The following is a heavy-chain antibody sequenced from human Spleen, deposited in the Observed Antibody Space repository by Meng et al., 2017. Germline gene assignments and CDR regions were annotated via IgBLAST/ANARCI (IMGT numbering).Heavy chain of an antibody. Sequence: SETLSLTCTVSGGSISSSSYYWGWIRQPPGKGLEWIGSIYYSGSTYYNLSLKSRVTISVDTSKNQFSLELSSVTAADTAVYYCASNSGFLRYSYGLGSSFDIWGQGTMVTVSS. J-gene: IGHJ3*02. CDR2: IYYSGST. CDR3: ASNSGFLRYSYGLGSSFDI. CDR1: GGSISSSSYY. D-gene: IGHD5-18*01. V-gene: IGHV4-39*07.